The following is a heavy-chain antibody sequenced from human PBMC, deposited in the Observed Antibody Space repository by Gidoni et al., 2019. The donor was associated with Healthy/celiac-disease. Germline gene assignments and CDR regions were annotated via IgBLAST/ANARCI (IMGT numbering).Heavy chain of an antibody. V-gene: IGHV3-7*01. J-gene: IGHJ3*02. CDR3: ARDARLAVADAFDI. D-gene: IGHD6-19*01. CDR2: IKQDGSET. CDR1: GFTVSSYW. Sequence: EVQLVESGGGLVQPGGSLRLSCAASGFTVSSYWMSWVRQAPGKGLEWVANIKQDGSETYYVDSVKCRFTISRDNAKNSLSLQMTSLRAEDTAVYYCARDARLAVADAFDIWGQGTMVTVSS.